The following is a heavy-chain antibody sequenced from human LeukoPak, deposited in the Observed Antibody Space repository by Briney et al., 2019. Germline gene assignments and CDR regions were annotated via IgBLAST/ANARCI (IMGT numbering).Heavy chain of an antibody. CDR1: GYTFTGYY. Sequence: ASVKVSCKASGYTFTGYYMHWVRQAPGQGLEWMGWINPNSGGTNYVQKFQGWVTMTRDTSISTAYMELSRLRSDDTAVYYCARVKSSIAAPYGMDVWGQGTTVTVSS. V-gene: IGHV1-2*04. CDR2: INPNSGGT. J-gene: IGHJ6*02. CDR3: ARVKSSIAAPYGMDV. D-gene: IGHD6-6*01.